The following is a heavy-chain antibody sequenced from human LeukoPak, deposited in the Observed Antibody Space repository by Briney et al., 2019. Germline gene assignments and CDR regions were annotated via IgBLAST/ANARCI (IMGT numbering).Heavy chain of an antibody. CDR1: GXSFTSYW. D-gene: IGHD3-10*01. CDR2: IYPGDSDT. Sequence: GESLKISFKGSGXSFTSYWIGWVRQMPGKGLEWRGIIYPGDSDTRYSPSFQGQVTLSAEKSISTAYLQWSSLKASDNALYYCARGTLVRGVINLFDSWGQGTLVTVSS. CDR3: ARGTLVRGVINLFDS. V-gene: IGHV5-51*01. J-gene: IGHJ5*01.